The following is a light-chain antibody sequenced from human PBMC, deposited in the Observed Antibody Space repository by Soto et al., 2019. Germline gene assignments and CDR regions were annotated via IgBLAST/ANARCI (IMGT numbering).Light chain of an antibody. Sequence: EIVLTQAPATLSLSPGERASLSCRASQSVSSYLAFYQQKPGQAPRLLIYDASTRATGVPARFSGSGSGTDFTLPTSSLGPADSAAYYCQQRSNGPPITVGQGTRLEI. V-gene: IGKV3-11*01. CDR3: QQRSNGPPIT. CDR1: QSVSSY. CDR2: DAS. J-gene: IGKJ5*01.